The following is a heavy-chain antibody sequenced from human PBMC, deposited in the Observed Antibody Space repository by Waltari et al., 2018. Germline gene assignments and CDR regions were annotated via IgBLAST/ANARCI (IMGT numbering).Heavy chain of an antibody. D-gene: IGHD4-4*01. V-gene: IGHV1-69*01. J-gene: IGHJ6*02. Sequence: QVQLVQSGAEVKKPGSSVKVSCKASGGTFSSYAISWVRQAPGQGLEWMGGIIPIVGTANYAQKFQGRVTITADESTSTAYMELSSLRSEDTAVYYCAREVNSNYLGAENYYYYGMDVWGQGTTVTVSS. CDR2: IIPIVGTA. CDR3: AREVNSNYLGAENYYYYGMDV. CDR1: GGTFSSYA.